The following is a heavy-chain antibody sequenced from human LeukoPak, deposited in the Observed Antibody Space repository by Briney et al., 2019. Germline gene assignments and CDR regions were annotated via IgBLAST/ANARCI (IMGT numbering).Heavy chain of an antibody. D-gene: IGHD2-21*02. CDR3: ASVYCGGDCYPPS. V-gene: IGHV4-34*01. Sequence: SETLSLTCAVYGGSFSGYYWSWIRQPPGKGLEWIGEINHSGSTNYNASLKSRVTISVDTSKNQFSLKLSSVTAADTAVYYCASVYCGGDCYPPSWGQGTLVTVSS. J-gene: IGHJ4*02. CDR1: GGSFSGYY. CDR2: INHSGST.